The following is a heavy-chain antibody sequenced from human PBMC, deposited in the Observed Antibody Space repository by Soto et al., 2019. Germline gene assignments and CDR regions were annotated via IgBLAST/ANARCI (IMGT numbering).Heavy chain of an antibody. CDR3: ARRVTGGGERFDP. J-gene: IGHJ5*02. CDR2: IYSSGDT. D-gene: IGHD7-27*01. V-gene: IGHV4-30-4*01. CDR1: GASVSSGDYY. Sequence: SETLSLTCTVSGASVSSGDYYWTWIRQSPGKDLEWIGYIYSSGDTNYNPSLRSRVTMSKDTSKNQFSLKLSSVTAADTAVYYCARRVTGGGERFDPWGQGTLVTVSS.